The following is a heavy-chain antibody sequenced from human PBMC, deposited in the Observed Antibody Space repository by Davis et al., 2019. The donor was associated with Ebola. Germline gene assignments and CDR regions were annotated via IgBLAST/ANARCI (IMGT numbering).Heavy chain of an antibody. V-gene: IGHV1-3*01. CDR2: INADNGNT. CDR1: GYTFTSYA. D-gene: IGHD2-15*01. Sequence: AASVKVSCKASGYTFTSYAMHWVRQAPGQGLEWMGWINADNGNTHYSKKFQGRVSITRDTSASTAYMELNSLTSEDTAVYYCASARDCSGGSCYDYWGQGTLVTVSS. J-gene: IGHJ4*02. CDR3: ASARDCSGGSCYDY.